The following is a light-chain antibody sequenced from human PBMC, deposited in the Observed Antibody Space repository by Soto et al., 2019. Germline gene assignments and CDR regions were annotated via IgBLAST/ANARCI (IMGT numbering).Light chain of an antibody. V-gene: IGKV1-39*01. J-gene: IGKJ1*01. CDR3: QQLNSYPRT. CDR1: QSISSY. CDR2: AAS. Sequence: DIQMTPSPSSLSASVGDRVTITCLASQSISSYLNWYQQKPGKAPKLLIYAASSLQSGVPSRFSGSGSGTDFTLTISSLQTDDFSTYYCQQLNSYPRTFGQGTKV.